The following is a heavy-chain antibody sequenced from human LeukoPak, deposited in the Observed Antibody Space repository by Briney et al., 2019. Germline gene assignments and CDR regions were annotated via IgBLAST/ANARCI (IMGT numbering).Heavy chain of an antibody. CDR3: ARDLGIDYGSVDN. J-gene: IGHJ4*02. CDR1: GFTFTSFA. CDR2: IKQDGSEK. D-gene: IGHD3-10*01. V-gene: IGHV3-7*01. Sequence: PGGSLRLSCAASGFTFTSFAMHWVRQAPGKGLEWVANIKQDGSEKYYVDSVKGRFTISRDNAKNSLYLQMNSLRAEDTAVYYCARDLGIDYGSVDNWGQGTLVTVSS.